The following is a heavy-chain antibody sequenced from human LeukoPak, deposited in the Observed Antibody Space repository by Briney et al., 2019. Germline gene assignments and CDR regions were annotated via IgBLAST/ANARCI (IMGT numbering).Heavy chain of an antibody. J-gene: IGHJ5*02. V-gene: IGHV1-69*13. CDR3: ARDRAAAGLNNWFDP. CDR1: GYTFTSYD. D-gene: IGHD6-13*01. CDR2: IVPIFGTA. Sequence: ASVKVSCKASGYTFTSYDISWVRQAPGQGLEWMGGIVPIFGTADYAQKFQGRVTITADESTSTAYMELSSLRSEDTAVYYCARDRAAAGLNNWFDPWGQGTRVTVSS.